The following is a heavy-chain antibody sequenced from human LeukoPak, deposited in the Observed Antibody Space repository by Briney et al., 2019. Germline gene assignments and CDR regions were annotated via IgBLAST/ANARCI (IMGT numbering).Heavy chain of an antibody. V-gene: IGHV3-7*03. CDR2: IKEDGSEK. Sequence: GGSLRLSCAASGFTFSRYWMSWVRQAPGKGLEWVANIKEDGSEKHYVDSVKGRFTISRDNAKNSLYLQMNSLRAEDTALYYCAKESYYVDYWGQGTLVTVSS. J-gene: IGHJ4*02. CDR1: GFTFSRYW. CDR3: AKESYYVDY.